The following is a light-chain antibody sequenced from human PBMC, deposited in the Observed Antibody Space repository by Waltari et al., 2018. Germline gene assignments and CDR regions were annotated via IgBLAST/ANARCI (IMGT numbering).Light chain of an antibody. V-gene: IGLV1-47*01. Sequence: QSVLTQPPSASETPGQRVTISCSGSSSNIGSNYVYWYQQLPGTAPKLLIYRNDQRPSGVPDRFSGSKSGTSASLAVSGLRSEDEADYYCAAWDDSLNGWVFGGGTKLTVL. CDR1: SSNIGSNY. CDR3: AAWDDSLNGWV. J-gene: IGLJ3*02. CDR2: RND.